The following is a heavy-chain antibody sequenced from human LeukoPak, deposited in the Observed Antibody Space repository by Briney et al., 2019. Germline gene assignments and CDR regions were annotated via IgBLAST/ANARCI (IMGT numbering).Heavy chain of an antibody. CDR2: IYYSGST. D-gene: IGHD3-16*01. V-gene: IGHV4-39*07. CDR3: ARQSRRQLFEDS. J-gene: IGHJ4*02. Sequence: SETLSLTCTVSGGSISSSSYYWGWIRQPPGKGLEWIGSIYYSGSTYYNPSLKSRVTISVDTSKNQFSLKLSSVTAADTAVYYCARQSRRQLFEDSRGQGTLVTVSS. CDR1: GGSISSSSYY.